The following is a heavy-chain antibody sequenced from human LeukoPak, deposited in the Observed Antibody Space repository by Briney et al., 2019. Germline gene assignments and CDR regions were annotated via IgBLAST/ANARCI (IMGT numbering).Heavy chain of an antibody. J-gene: IGHJ6*03. V-gene: IGHV3-48*03. CDR1: GFTFSSYE. Sequence: GGSLRLSCAASGFTFSSYEMNWVRQAPGKGLEWVSYISSSGRSINYADSVRGRFTISRDNGKNSLYLQMNSLRAEDTAVYYCARRGSYYKDYYYYYYMDVWGKGTTVTISS. D-gene: IGHD3-10*01. CDR3: ARRGSYYKDYYYYYYMDV. CDR2: ISSSGRSI.